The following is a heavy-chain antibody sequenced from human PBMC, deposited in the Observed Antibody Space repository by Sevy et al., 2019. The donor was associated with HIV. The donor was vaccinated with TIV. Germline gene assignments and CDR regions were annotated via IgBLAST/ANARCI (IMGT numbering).Heavy chain of an antibody. J-gene: IGHJ4*02. CDR1: GFTFSDHY. CDR2: TRNKADSHTT. Sequence: GGSLRLSCAASGFTFSDHYMEWVRQAPGKGLEWVGRTRNKADSHTTEYAASVKGRFTISKDDYKNSLYLQMNSLKTEETAVYYCATLAGIAAAGRVFDYWGQGTLVTVSS. CDR3: ATLAGIAAAGRVFDY. D-gene: IGHD6-13*01. V-gene: IGHV3-72*01.